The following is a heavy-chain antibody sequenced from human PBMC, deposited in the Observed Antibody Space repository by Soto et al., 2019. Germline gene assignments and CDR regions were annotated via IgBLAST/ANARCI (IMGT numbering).Heavy chain of an antibody. D-gene: IGHD2-15*01. CDR3: GRGFGGTH. Sequence: EVQLVESGGGLVQPGGSLRLSCAASGFTFNNYYMVWVRKAPGRGLEWVANINQDGSAKYYVDSVKGRFTISRDNAKSALYLQINSLRADDTATYYCGRGFGGTHWGQGSLVTVSS. CDR2: INQDGSAK. V-gene: IGHV3-7*05. CDR1: GFTFNNYY. J-gene: IGHJ4*02.